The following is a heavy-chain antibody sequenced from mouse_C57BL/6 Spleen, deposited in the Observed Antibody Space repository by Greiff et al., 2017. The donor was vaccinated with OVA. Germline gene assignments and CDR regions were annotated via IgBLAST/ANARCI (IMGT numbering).Heavy chain of an antibody. Sequence: EVQLQQSGPELVKPGASVKISCKASGYTFTDYYMNWVKQSHGKSLEWIGDINPNNGGTSYNQKFKGKATLTVDKSSSTAYMELRSLTSEDSAVYYCARNPFYYGSSNFDYWGQGTTLTVSS. CDR3: ARNPFYYGSSNFDY. D-gene: IGHD1-1*01. J-gene: IGHJ2*01. CDR1: GYTFTDYY. V-gene: IGHV1-26*01. CDR2: INPNNGGT.